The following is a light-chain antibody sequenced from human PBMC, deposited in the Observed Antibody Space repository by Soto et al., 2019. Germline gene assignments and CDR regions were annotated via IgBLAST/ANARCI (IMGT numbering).Light chain of an antibody. Sequence: DIQMTHSPSPVSGSXGDGVTITFRASQAISNYLNWYQQKPGKAPKLLIYKASSLESGVPSRFSGSGSGTEFTLTISSLQPDDFATYYCQQYNSYWTFGQGTKVDIK. J-gene: IGKJ1*01. V-gene: IGKV1-5*03. CDR3: QQYNSYWT. CDR1: QAISNY. CDR2: KAS.